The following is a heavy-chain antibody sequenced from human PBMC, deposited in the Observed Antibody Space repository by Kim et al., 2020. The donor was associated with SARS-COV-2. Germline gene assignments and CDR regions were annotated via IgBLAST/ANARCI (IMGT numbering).Heavy chain of an antibody. Sequence: TLSLTCSVSGGSIRSGGNFWTWIRQHPAKGLESIGYISYSGNSHYSPSLRSRVSISLQTSENQFSLELTSVTAADTAVYYCARGQPLHYWGQGILVTV. CDR1: GGSIRSGGNF. D-gene: IGHD2-2*01. CDR3: ARGQPLHY. CDR2: ISYSGNS. V-gene: IGHV4-31*03. J-gene: IGHJ4*02.